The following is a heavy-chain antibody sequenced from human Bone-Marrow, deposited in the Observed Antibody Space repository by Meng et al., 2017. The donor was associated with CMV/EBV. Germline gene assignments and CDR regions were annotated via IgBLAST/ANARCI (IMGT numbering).Heavy chain of an antibody. CDR1: GFTFSGSA. CDR3: TTRIAVAVGLTDF. D-gene: IGHD6-19*01. V-gene: IGHV3-73*01. J-gene: IGHJ4*02. CDR2: IRRKTNNYAT. Sequence: GESLKISCAASGFTFSGSAILWVRQASGKGLEWVGRIRRKTNNYATSYAASVKGRFTIFRDDSKNTAYLQMSSLKTEDTAIYYCTTRIAVAVGLTDFWDQGALVTVSS.